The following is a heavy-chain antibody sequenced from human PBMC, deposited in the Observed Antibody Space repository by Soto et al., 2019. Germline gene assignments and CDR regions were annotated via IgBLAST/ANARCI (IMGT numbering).Heavy chain of an antibody. CDR2: ITGSGGGT. D-gene: IGHD6-19*01. CDR1: GFTFSNYA. Sequence: EVQLLESGGGLLQPGGSLILSCTASGFTFSNYAMTWVRQAPGKGLEWVSTITGSGGGTYYADSVKGRFTISRDNSKNTLYLQMPNLRADDTAVYYCAKEMVASTVADFFDYWCQGTLVTVSS. CDR3: AKEMVASTVADFFDY. V-gene: IGHV3-23*01. J-gene: IGHJ4*02.